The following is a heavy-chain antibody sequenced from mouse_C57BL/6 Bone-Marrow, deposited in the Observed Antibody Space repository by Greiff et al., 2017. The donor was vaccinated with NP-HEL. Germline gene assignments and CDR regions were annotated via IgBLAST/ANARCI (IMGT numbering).Heavy chain of an antibody. Sequence: EVKVVESGGGLVKPGGSLKLSCAASGFTFSSYAMSWVRQTPEKRLEWVATISDGGSYTYYPDNVKGRFTISRDNAKNNLYLQMSHLKSEDTAMYYCARERLNWDWNAMDYWGQGTSVTVSS. CDR3: ARERLNWDWNAMDY. J-gene: IGHJ4*01. CDR2: ISDGGSYT. CDR1: GFTFSSYA. V-gene: IGHV5-4*01. D-gene: IGHD4-1*01.